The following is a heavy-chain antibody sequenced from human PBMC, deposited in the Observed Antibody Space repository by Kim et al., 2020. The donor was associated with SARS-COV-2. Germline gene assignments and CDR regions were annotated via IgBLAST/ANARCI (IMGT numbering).Heavy chain of an antibody. CDR2: INPSGGST. CDR1: GYTFTSYY. CDR3: ARAYGSGSYSYYYYYGMDV. D-gene: IGHD3-10*01. Sequence: ASVTVSCKASGYTFTSYYMHWVRQAPGQGLEWMGIINPSGGSTSYAQKFQGRVTMTRDTSTSTVYMELSSLRSEDTAVYYCARAYGSGSYSYYYYYGMDVWGQGTTVTVSS. J-gene: IGHJ6*02. V-gene: IGHV1-46*01.